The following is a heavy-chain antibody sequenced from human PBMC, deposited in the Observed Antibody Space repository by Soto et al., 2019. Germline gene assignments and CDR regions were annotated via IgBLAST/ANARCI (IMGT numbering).Heavy chain of an antibody. V-gene: IGHV3-48*03. D-gene: IGHD3-10*01. J-gene: IGHJ4*02. CDR2: ISSSGSTA. CDR1: GFTFSRFE. Sequence: HRGGSLRLSCAASGFTFSRFELHWVRQAPGKGLEWISYISSSGSTAYYASSVEGRFTISRDNANNSVYLQMDSLRAEDTALYYCTRAAWFPYLSFYWGQGALVTVSS. CDR3: TRAAWFPYLSFY.